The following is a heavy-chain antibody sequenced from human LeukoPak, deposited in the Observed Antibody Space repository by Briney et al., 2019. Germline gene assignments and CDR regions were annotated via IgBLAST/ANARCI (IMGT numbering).Heavy chain of an antibody. D-gene: IGHD2-15*01. V-gene: IGHV4-61*01. Sequence: SETLSLTYTVSGGSVSSGSYYWSWIRQPPGKGLEWIGYIYYSGSTNYNPSLKSRVAISVDTSKNQFSLKLSSVTAADTAVYYCARIDIVVVWGKGTTVTVSS. CDR3: ARIDIVVV. J-gene: IGHJ6*04. CDR2: IYYSGST. CDR1: GGSVSSGSYY.